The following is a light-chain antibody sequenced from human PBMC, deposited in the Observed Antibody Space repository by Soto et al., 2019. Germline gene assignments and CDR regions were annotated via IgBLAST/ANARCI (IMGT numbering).Light chain of an antibody. CDR1: SSNIGNNY. V-gene: IGLV1-51*01. Sequence: QSVLTQPPSVSAAPGQKVTISCSGRSSNIGNNYVSCYQQLPGTAPKLLIYDNNKRPSGIPDRFSGSKSGTSATLGITGLQTGDEGDYYCGTWDSILSDVVFGVGNKLTVL. J-gene: IGLJ2*01. CDR3: GTWDSILSDVV. CDR2: DNN.